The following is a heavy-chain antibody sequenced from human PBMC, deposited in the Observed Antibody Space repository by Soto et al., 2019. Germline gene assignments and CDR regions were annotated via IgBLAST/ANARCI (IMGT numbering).Heavy chain of an antibody. Sequence: QVQLQESGPGLVKPSQTLSLTCTVSGGSITSSEYYWSWIRQSPGKGLVWIAYIYHSGSTYYSPSLKSRVTISVDTSKNQFSLKLNSVTAADTAVYYCVRDRGGYGSNDCWGQGTLVTVSS. J-gene: IGHJ4*02. V-gene: IGHV4-30-4*01. CDR3: VRDRGGYGSNDC. D-gene: IGHD3-10*01. CDR2: IYHSGST. CDR1: GGSITSSEYY.